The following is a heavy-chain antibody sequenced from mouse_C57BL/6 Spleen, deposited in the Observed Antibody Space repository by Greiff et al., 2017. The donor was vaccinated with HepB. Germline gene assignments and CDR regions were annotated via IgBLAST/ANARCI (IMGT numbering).Heavy chain of an antibody. CDR3: ARESRGFDY. J-gene: IGHJ2*01. Sequence: EVKVEESGGGLVKPGGSLKLSCAASGFTFSSYAMSWVRQTPEKRLEWVATISDGGSYTYYPDNVKGRFTISRDNAKNNLYLQMSHLKSEDTAMYYCARESRGFDYWGQGTTLTVSS. CDR2: ISDGGSYT. CDR1: GFTFSSYA. V-gene: IGHV5-4*01.